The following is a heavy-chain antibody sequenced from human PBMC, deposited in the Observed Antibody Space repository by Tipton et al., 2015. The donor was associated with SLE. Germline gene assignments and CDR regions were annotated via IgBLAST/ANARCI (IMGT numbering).Heavy chain of an antibody. Sequence: TLSLTCSVSGGSISSYHWSWIRQPPGKGLEWIGYIYYSGSTNYNSSLKSRVTISVDTSKNQFSLKLSSVTAADTAVYYCARAGLLTAYYPYFDYWGQGTLVTVSS. V-gene: IGHV4-59*12. J-gene: IGHJ4*02. CDR2: IYYSGST. CDR1: GGSISSYH. CDR3: ARAGLLTAYYPYFDY. D-gene: IGHD3-9*01.